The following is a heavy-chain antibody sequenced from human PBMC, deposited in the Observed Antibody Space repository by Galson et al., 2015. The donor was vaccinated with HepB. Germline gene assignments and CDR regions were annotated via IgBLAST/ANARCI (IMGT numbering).Heavy chain of an antibody. D-gene: IGHD7-27*01. Sequence: SLRLSCAASGFTYSSYAMHWVRQAPGKGLEWVAVISYDGSNKYYADSVKGRFTISRDNSKNTLYLQMNSLRAEDTAVYYCARDPGLGMLYAFDIWGQGTMVTVSS. V-gene: IGHV3-30*04. CDR3: ARDPGLGMLYAFDI. J-gene: IGHJ3*02. CDR1: GFTYSSYA. CDR2: ISYDGSNK.